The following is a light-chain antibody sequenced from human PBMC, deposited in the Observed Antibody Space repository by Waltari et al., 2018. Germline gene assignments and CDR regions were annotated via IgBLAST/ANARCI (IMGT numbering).Light chain of an antibody. Sequence: QSALTQPASVSGSPGQSITISCTGTSSDVGFYNYVSGYQPPPGQAPKLMIYDFSERRSDVSNRLSGSKAGNTASLTISGLQAEDEADYYCNSYAGSSSWVFGGGTKLTVL. J-gene: IGLJ3*02. V-gene: IGLV2-14*01. CDR2: DFS. CDR1: SSDVGFYNY. CDR3: NSYAGSSSWV.